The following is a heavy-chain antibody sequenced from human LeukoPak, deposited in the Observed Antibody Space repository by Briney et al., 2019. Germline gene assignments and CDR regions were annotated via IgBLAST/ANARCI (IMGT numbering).Heavy chain of an antibody. Sequence: ASVKVSCKASGYTFTSYDINWVRQANGQGLEWMGWMNPNSGNTGYAQKFQGRVTMTRNTSISTAYMELSSLRSEDTAVYYCARVARGYCSGGSCYFGYWGQGTLVTVSS. V-gene: IGHV1-8*01. CDR1: GYTFTSYD. J-gene: IGHJ4*02. CDR2: MNPNSGNT. D-gene: IGHD2-15*01. CDR3: ARVARGYCSGGSCYFGY.